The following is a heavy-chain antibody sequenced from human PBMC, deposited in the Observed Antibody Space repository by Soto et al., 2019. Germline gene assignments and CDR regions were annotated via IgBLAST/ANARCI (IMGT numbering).Heavy chain of an antibody. CDR1: GGSISSYY. V-gene: IGHV4-59*01. Sequence: QVQLQESGPGLVKPSETLSLTCTVSGGSISSYYWSWIRQPPGKGLEWIGYIDYSGSTNYNPSLRSRVTIAVDTAKNQFSLKLSSVTAADTAVYYCARGTAVAGRGWFDPWGQGTLVTVSS. CDR3: ARGTAVAGRGWFDP. D-gene: IGHD6-19*01. CDR2: IDYSGST. J-gene: IGHJ5*02.